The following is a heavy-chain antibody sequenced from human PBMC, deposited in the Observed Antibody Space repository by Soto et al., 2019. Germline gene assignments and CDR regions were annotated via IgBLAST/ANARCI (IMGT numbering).Heavy chain of an antibody. CDR3: ARESLRRGYSYGTFDN. V-gene: IGHV4-31*03. D-gene: IGHD5-18*01. CDR1: GGSISSGGYY. CDR2: IYYSGST. Sequence: SETLSLTCTVSGGSISSGGYYWSWIRQHPGKGLEWIGYIYYSGSTYYNPSLKSRVTISVDTSKNQFSLKLASVTAADTAVYYCARESLRRGYSYGTFDNWGQGTLVTVSS. J-gene: IGHJ4*02.